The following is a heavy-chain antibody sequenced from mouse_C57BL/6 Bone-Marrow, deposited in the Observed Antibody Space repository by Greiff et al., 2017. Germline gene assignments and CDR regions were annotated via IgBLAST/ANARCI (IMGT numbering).Heavy chain of an antibody. CDR3: ARDYGSSYWYFDV. D-gene: IGHD1-1*01. Sequence: VKLMASGPELVKPGASVKLSCKASGYTFTSYDINWVKQRHGPGLEWIGWIYPSDGSTRYNQKFKGKATLTVDTSSRTAYMERHSLTSEDSAVYFCARDYGSSYWYFDVWGTGTTVTVSS. V-gene: IGHV1-85*01. J-gene: IGHJ1*03. CDR1: GYTFTSYD. CDR2: IYPSDGST.